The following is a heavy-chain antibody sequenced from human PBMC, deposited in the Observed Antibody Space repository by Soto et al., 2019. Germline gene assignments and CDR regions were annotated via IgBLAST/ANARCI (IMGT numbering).Heavy chain of an antibody. CDR2: IYSGGST. D-gene: IGHD2-21*02. CDR3: ARDQLVCCGGDGYYYYYGMDV. V-gene: IGHV3-53*01. CDR1: GFTVSSNY. J-gene: IGHJ6*02. Sequence: GGSLRLSCAASGFTVSSNYMSWVRQAPGKGLEWVSVIYSGGSTYYADSVKGRFTISRDNSKNTLYLQMNSLRAEDTAVYYCARDQLVCCGGDGYYYYYGMDVWGQGTTVTVSS.